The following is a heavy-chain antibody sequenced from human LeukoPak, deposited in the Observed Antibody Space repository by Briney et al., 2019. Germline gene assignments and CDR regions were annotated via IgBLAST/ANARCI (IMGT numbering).Heavy chain of an antibody. J-gene: IGHJ4*02. Sequence: KPSETLSLTCTVSGGSISSYYWSWIRQPPGKGLEWIGYIYYSGSTNYNPSLKSRVTISVDTSKNQFSLKLSSVTAADTAVYYCARHTAVRRGYSCGPIEAGLDYWGQGTLVTVSS. V-gene: IGHV4-59*01. D-gene: IGHD5-18*01. CDR2: IYYSGST. CDR3: ARHTAVRRGYSCGPIEAGLDY. CDR1: GGSISSYY.